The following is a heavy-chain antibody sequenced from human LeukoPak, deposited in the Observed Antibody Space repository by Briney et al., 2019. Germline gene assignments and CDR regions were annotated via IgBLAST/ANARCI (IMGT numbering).Heavy chain of an antibody. J-gene: IGHJ6*03. V-gene: IGHV4-4*07. D-gene: IGHD2-2*01. CDR1: GGSISSYY. CDR3: ARARSTHYYYYYYMDV. CDR2: IYTSGST. Sequence: PSETLSLTCTLPGGSISSYYWSWIRRPAGKGLEWIGRIYTSGSTNYNPSLKSRVTMSVDTSKNQFSLKLSSVTAADTAVYYCARARSTHYYYYYYMDVWGKGTTVTVSS.